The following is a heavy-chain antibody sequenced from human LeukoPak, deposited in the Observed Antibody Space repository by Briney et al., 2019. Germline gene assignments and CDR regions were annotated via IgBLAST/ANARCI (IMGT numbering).Heavy chain of an antibody. Sequence: GSSVKVSCKASGGTFSSYAISWVRQAPAQGLEWMGGIIPIFGTANYAQKFQGRVTITTDESTSTAYMELSSLRSEDTAVYYCARIRRVPAAMVYYCYYYMDVWGKGTTVTVSS. CDR2: IIPIFGTA. D-gene: IGHD2-2*01. V-gene: IGHV1-69*05. CDR1: GGTFSSYA. J-gene: IGHJ6*03. CDR3: ARIRRVPAAMVYYCYYYMDV.